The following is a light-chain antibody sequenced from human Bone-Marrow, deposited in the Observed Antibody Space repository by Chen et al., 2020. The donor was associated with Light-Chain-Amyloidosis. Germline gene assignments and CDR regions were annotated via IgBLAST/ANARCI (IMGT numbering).Light chain of an antibody. CDR3: QQYRTSPLT. CDR1: QTISSNY. CDR2: GSS. Sequence: EIVLTQSPGTLSLSPGEGANLSCRASQTISSNYLTWYQQKFGQAPRLLIYGSSSRATVIPDRFTGSGSGTDCTLTINRLEPEDFAMYYCQQYRTSPLTFGGGTKVEIK. J-gene: IGKJ4*01. V-gene: IGKV3-20*01.